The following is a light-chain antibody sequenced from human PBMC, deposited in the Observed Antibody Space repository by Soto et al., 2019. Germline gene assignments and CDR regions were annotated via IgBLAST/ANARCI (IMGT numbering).Light chain of an antibody. CDR1: QDISGW. CDR2: AAS. J-gene: IGKJ1*01. Sequence: DIQMTQSPSSVSASVGDRVTITCRASQDISGWLAWFQQKPGKAPKLLIYAASSLQSGVPSRFSGSASGTDFTLTISSMHPEDFATYYCQQSYSTPPTFGQWTKVDIK. V-gene: IGKV1-12*01. CDR3: QQSYSTPPT.